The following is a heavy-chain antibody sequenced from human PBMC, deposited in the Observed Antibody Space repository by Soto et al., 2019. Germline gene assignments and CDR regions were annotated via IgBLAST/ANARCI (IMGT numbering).Heavy chain of an antibody. Sequence: SETLSLTCTVSGGSISSYYWSWIRQPPGKGLEWIGYIYYSGSTNYNPSLKSRVTISVDTSKNQFSLKLSSVTAADTAVYYCARHGRGYSYGENFDYWGQGTLVTVSS. CDR1: GGSISSYY. CDR2: IYYSGST. V-gene: IGHV4-59*08. CDR3: ARHGRGYSYGENFDY. J-gene: IGHJ4*02. D-gene: IGHD5-18*01.